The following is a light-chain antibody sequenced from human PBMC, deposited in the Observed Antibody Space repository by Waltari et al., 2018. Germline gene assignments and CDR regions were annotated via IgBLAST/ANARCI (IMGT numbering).Light chain of an antibody. CDR2: AAS. Sequence: EILLTHSPATLSVSPGERATLSCRASQSFSPNLAWYQQKPGQVPRLIIYAASTRATGVAARFSGSGSGTEFTLTISSLQSEDFAVYYCQQYHHWPLTFGGGTEVEIK. V-gene: IGKV3-15*01. CDR3: QQYHHWPLT. J-gene: IGKJ4*01. CDR1: QSFSPN.